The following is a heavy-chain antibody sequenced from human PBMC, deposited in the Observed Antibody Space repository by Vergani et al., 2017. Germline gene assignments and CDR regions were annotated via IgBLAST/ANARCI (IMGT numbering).Heavy chain of an antibody. Sequence: EVQLLESGGGLVKPGGSLRLSCAASGFTFSSYSMNWVRQAPGKGLEWVSSISSSSSYIYYADSVKGRFTISRDNAKNSLYLQMNSLRAEDTAVYYCAKDHAGYFDYWGQGTLVTVSS. CDR1: GFTFSSYS. V-gene: IGHV3-21*04. CDR2: ISSSSSYI. J-gene: IGHJ4*02. CDR3: AKDHAGYFDY.